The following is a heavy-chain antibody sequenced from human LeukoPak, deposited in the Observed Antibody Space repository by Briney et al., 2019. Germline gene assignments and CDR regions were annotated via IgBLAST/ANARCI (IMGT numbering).Heavy chain of an antibody. Sequence: SETLSLTCTVSGGSISSFYWSWIRQPPGKALEWIGYIYYSGSTNYNPSLKSRVTMSVDTSKNQFSLNLSSVTAADTAVYYCARLGGIAAANYWGQGTLVTVSS. CDR3: ARLGGIAAANY. V-gene: IGHV4-59*08. CDR1: GGSISSFY. J-gene: IGHJ4*02. CDR2: IYYSGST. D-gene: IGHD6-25*01.